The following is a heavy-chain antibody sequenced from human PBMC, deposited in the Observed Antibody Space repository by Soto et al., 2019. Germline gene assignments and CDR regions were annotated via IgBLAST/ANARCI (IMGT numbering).Heavy chain of an antibody. V-gene: IGHV3-30*18. CDR3: AKDLHITMVRGNYYYGMDV. J-gene: IGHJ6*02. CDR2: ISYDGSNK. D-gene: IGHD3-10*01. Sequence: PGGSLRLSCAASGFTFSSYGMHWVRQAPSKGLEWVAVISYDGSNKYYADSVKGRFTISRDNSKNTLYLQMNSLRAEDTAVYYCAKDLHITMVRGNYYYGMDVWGQGTTVTVSS. CDR1: GFTFSSYG.